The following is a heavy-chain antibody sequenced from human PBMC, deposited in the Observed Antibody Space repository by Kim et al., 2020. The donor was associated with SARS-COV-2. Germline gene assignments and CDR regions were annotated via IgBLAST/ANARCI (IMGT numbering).Heavy chain of an antibody. D-gene: IGHD6-13*01. CDR3: ARGLSSFLSNWFDP. CDR2: ISYDGSNK. V-gene: IGHV3-30*04. Sequence: GGSLRLSCAASGFTFSSYAMHWVRQAPGKGLEWVAVISYDGSNKYYADSVKGRFTISRDNSKNTLYLQMNSLRAEDTAVYYCARGLSSFLSNWFDPWGQG. J-gene: IGHJ5*02. CDR1: GFTFSSYA.